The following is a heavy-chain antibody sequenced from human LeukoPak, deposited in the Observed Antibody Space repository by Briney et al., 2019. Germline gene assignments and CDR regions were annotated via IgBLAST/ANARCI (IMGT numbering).Heavy chain of an antibody. D-gene: IGHD3-10*01. CDR2: IYHSGST. CDR3: ARSLLLWFGELSGPFDY. V-gene: IGHV4-38-2*02. Sequence: PSETLSLTCTVSGYSISSGYYWGWIRQPPGKGLEWIGSIYHSGSTYYNPSLKSRATISVDTSKNQFSLKLSSVTAADTAVYYCARSLLLWFGELSGPFDYWGQGTLVTVSS. CDR1: GYSISSGYY. J-gene: IGHJ4*02.